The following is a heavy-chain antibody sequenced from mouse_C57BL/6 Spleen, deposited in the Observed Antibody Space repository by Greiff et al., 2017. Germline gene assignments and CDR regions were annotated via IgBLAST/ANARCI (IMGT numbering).Heavy chain of an antibody. Sequence: EVQVVESGPGLVKPSQSLSLTCSVTGYSITSGYYWNWIRQFPGNKLEWMGYISYDGSNNYNPSLKNRISITRDTSNNQFFLKLNSVTTEDTATYYCARSLLRATDYWGQGTTLTVSS. D-gene: IGHD6-1*01. CDR2: ISYDGSN. V-gene: IGHV3-6*01. CDR1: GYSITSGYY. CDR3: ARSLLRATDY. J-gene: IGHJ2*01.